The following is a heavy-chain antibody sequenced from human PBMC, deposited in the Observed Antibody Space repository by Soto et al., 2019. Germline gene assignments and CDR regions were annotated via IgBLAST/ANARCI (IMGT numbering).Heavy chain of an antibody. CDR1: GGSISSYY. D-gene: IGHD3-22*01. CDR3: AREDSSGYYYFDY. J-gene: IGHJ4*02. CDR2: IYYSGST. Sequence: TSETLSLTCTVSGGSISSYYWSWIRQPPGKGLEWFGYIYYSGSTNYNPFLKSRVTISVDTSKNQFSLKLSFVTAADTAVYYCAREDSSGYYYFDYWGQGTLVTVS. V-gene: IGHV4-59*01.